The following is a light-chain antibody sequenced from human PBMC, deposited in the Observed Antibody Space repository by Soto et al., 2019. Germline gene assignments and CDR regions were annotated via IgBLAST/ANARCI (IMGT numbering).Light chain of an antibody. J-gene: IGKJ1*01. V-gene: IGKV1-5*01. CDR2: DVS. CDR1: QSISSW. CDR3: QQYNSYPLT. Sequence: DIQMTQSPSTLSASIGDRVTITCRASQSISSWSAWYQQKPGKAPKLLIFDVSSLESGVPSRFSGSGSGTEFTLTISSLQPDDFATYYCQQYNSYPLTFGQGTKVDIK.